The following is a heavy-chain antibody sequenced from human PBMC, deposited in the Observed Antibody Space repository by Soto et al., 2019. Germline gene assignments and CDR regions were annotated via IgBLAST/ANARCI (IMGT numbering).Heavy chain of an antibody. Sequence: GGSLRLSCAASGFTVSSNYMSWVRQAPGKGLEWVSVIYSGGSTYYADSVKGRVTISRDNSKNTLYLQMNSLRAEDTAVYYCARAVDPYYGMDVWGQGTTVTVSS. CDR3: ARAVDPYYGMDV. J-gene: IGHJ6*02. V-gene: IGHV3-53*01. CDR2: IYSGGST. CDR1: GFTVSSNY.